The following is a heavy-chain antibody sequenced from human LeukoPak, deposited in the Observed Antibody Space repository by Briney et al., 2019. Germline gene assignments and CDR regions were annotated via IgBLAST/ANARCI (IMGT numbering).Heavy chain of an antibody. Sequence: GGSLILSCAASGFTFSSYAMSWVRQAPGKGLEWVSIISDNGDYTYYADSVKGRFTISRDNSKNTLYLQMNSLRAEDTAVYYCAKGTPRDGYNSGYFDYWGQGTLVTVSS. V-gene: IGHV3-23*01. CDR1: GFTFSSYA. J-gene: IGHJ4*02. CDR3: AKGTPRDGYNSGYFDY. D-gene: IGHD5-24*01. CDR2: ISDNGDYT.